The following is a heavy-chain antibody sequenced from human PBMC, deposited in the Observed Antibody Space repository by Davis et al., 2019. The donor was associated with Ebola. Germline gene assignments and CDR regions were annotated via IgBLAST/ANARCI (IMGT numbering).Heavy chain of an antibody. CDR1: GGSINSNY. D-gene: IGHD1-26*01. V-gene: IGHV4-59*01. CDR3: ARVGGLGSSYLVALDV. CDR2: IYYSGST. Sequence: MPSETLSLTCSVSGGSINSNYWSWIRQPPGKGLEWIGYIYYSGSTNYNPSLKSRVTISMDAPRDQFSLKLTSVTAADTAVYFCARVGGLGSSYLVALDVWGQGTMVTV. J-gene: IGHJ3*01.